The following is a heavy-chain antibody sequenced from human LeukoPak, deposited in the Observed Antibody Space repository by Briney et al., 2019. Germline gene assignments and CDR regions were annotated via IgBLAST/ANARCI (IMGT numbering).Heavy chain of an antibody. Sequence: GGSLRLSCAASGFTFSSYGMHWVRQAPGKGLEWVAVIWYDGSNKYYADSVKGRFTISRDNSKNTLYLQMDSLRAEDTAVYYCASTSGWYEPIDYWGQGTLVTVSS. CDR2: IWYDGSNK. D-gene: IGHD6-19*01. CDR3: ASTSGWYEPIDY. CDR1: GFTFSSYG. J-gene: IGHJ4*02. V-gene: IGHV3-33*01.